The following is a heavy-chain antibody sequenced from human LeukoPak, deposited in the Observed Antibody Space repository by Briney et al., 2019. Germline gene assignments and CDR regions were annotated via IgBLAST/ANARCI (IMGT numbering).Heavy chain of an antibody. CDR3: ARDFEVGEGFASRAVTFDI. J-gene: IGHJ3*02. Sequence: GGSLRLSCAASGFTVSSNYMSWVRQAPGKGLEWVSVIYSGGSTYYADSVKGRFTISRDNSKNTLYLQMNSPRAEDTAVYYCARDFEVGEGFASRAVTFDIWGQGTLTVSS. CDR2: IYSGGST. D-gene: IGHD3-3*01. V-gene: IGHV3-53*01. CDR1: GFTVSSNY.